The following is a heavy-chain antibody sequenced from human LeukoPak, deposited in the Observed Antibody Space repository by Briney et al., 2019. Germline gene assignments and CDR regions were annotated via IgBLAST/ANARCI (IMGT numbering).Heavy chain of an antibody. V-gene: IGHV4-39*07. Sequence: SETLSLTCTVSGGSISSSSYYWGWIRQPPGKGLEWIGSIYYSGSTYYNPSLKSRVTISVDTSKNQFSLKLSSVTAADTAVYYCARVSGWYNYFDYWGQGTLVTVSS. CDR2: IYYSGST. D-gene: IGHD6-19*01. J-gene: IGHJ4*02. CDR1: GGSISSSSYY. CDR3: ARVSGWYNYFDY.